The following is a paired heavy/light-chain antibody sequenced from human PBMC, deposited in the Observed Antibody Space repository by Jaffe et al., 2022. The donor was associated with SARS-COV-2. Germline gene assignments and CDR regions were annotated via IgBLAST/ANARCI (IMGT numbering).Light chain of an antibody. CDR2: GAS. CDR3: QQYGSSVFT. V-gene: IGKV3-20*01. CDR1: QSVSSSY. J-gene: IGKJ3*01. Sequence: EIVLTQSPGTLSLSPGERATLSCRASQSVSSSYLAWYQQKPGQAPRLLIYGASSRATGIPDRFSGSGSGTDFTLTISRLEPEDFAVYYCQQYGSSVFTFGPGTKVDIK.
Heavy chain of an antibody. CDR3: AKQGLGYDFWSGYFETAYFDY. J-gene: IGHJ4*02. Sequence: EVQLLESGGGLVQPGGSLRLSCAASGFTFSSYAMSWVRQAPGKGLEWVSAISGSGGSTYYADSVKGRFTISRDNSKNTLYLQMNSLRAEDTAVYYCAKQGLGYDFWSGYFETAYFDYWGQGTLVTVSS. CDR1: GFTFSSYA. V-gene: IGHV3-23*01. CDR2: ISGSGGST. D-gene: IGHD3-3*01.